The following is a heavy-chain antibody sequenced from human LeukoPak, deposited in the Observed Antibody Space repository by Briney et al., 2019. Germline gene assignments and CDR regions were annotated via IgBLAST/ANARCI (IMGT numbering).Heavy chain of an antibody. CDR3: ARERHYYGSSGNDAFDI. J-gene: IGHJ3*02. Sequence: GGSLRLSCAASGFTFDDYGMSWVRQAPGKGLEWVSGINWNGGSTGYADSVKGRFTISRDNAKNSLYLQMNSLRAEDTALYFCARERHYYGSSGNDAFDIWGQGTMVTVSS. CDR1: GFTFDDYG. V-gene: IGHV3-20*04. D-gene: IGHD3-22*01. CDR2: INWNGGST.